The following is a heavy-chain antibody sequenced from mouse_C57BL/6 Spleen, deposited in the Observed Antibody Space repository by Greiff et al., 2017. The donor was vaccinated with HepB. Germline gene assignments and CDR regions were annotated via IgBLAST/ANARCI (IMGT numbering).Heavy chain of an antibody. D-gene: IGHD1-1*01. V-gene: IGHV1-26*01. J-gene: IGHJ1*03. CDR3: ARVYYYGSSHWYFDV. Sequence: EVQLQQSGPELVKPGASVKISCKASGYTFTDYYMNWVKQSHGKSLEWIGDIHPNNGGTSYNQKFKGKATLTVDKSSSTAYMELRSLTSEDSAVYYCARVYYYGSSHWYFDVWGTGTTVTVSS. CDR2: IHPNNGGT. CDR1: GYTFTDYY.